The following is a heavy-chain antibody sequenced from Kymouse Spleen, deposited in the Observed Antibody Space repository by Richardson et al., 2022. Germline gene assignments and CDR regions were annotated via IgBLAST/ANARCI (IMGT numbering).Heavy chain of an antibody. J-gene: IGHJ4*02. Sequence: QVQLQQWGAGLLKPSETLSLTCAVYGGSFSGYYWSWIRQPPGKGLEWIGEINHSGSTNYNPSLKSRVTISVDTSKNQFSLKLSSVTAADTAVYYCARGGDSSPFDYWGQGTLVTVSS. CDR3: ARGGDSSPFDY. V-gene: IGHV4-34*01. D-gene: IGHD6-6*01. CDR2: INHSGST. CDR1: GGSFSGYY.